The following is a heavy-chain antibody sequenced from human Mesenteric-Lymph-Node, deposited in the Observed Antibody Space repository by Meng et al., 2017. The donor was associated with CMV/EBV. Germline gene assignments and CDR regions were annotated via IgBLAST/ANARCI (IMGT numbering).Heavy chain of an antibody. V-gene: IGHV1-69*05. J-gene: IGHJ4*02. CDR1: GGTFSSYA. D-gene: IGHD5-18*01. CDR2: IIPIFGTT. Sequence: SVKVSCKASGGTFSSYAISWVRQAPGQGLEWMGGIIPIFGTTNYAQKFQGRVTMTRNTSISTAYMELSSLRSEDTAVYYCATRGGGYSYGLWGQGTLVTVSS. CDR3: ATRGGGYSYGL.